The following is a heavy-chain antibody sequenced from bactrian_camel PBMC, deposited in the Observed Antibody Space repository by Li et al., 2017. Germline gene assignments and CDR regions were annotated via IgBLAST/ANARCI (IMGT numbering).Heavy chain of an antibody. CDR1: GYTDSTYS. CDR2: IDKAGRI. J-gene: IGHJ4*01. CDR3: AADARQYAGSWRSLVADSFDY. Sequence: HVQLVESGGGSAQAGGSLRLSCTASGYTDSTYSMAWFRQAPGKEREGVAAIDKAGRISYVDSVKGRFTICKDIARNTLYLQMNSLKPEDTAMYYCAADARQYAGSWRSLVADSFDYWGQGTQVTVS. D-gene: IGHD2*01. V-gene: IGHV3S53*01.